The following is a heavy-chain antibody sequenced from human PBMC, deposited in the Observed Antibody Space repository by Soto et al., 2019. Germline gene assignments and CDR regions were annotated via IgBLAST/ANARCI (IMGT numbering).Heavy chain of an antibody. CDR3: ARHTSLTSRQYSFDS. CDR2: IYSSGNT. D-gene: IGHD2-2*01. CDR1: GGSISSYY. Sequence: SETLSLTCTVSGGSISSYYWSWIRQPPGKGLEWIGYIYSSGNTNFNPSLKSRVTISVDTSKNQFSLKLSSVTAADTAVYYCARHTSLTSRQYSFDSWGQGTLVTVSS. J-gene: IGHJ4*02. V-gene: IGHV4-59*08.